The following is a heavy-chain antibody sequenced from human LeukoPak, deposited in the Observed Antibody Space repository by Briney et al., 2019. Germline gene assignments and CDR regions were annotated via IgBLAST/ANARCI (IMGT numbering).Heavy chain of an antibody. J-gene: IGHJ4*02. D-gene: IGHD2-2*01. CDR3: AKERLLSSTSCYDY. CDR2: ISYDGSNK. CDR1: GFTFSSYG. V-gene: IGHV3-30*18. Sequence: GGSLRLSCAASGFTFSSYGMHWVRQAPGKGLEWVAVISYDGSNKYYADSVKGRFTISRDNSKNTLYLQMNSLRAEDTAVYYCAKERLLSSTSCYDYWGQGTLVTVSS.